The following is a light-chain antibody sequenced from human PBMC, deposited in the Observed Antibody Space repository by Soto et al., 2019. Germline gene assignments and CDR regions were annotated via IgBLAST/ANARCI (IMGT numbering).Light chain of an antibody. J-gene: IGKJ1*01. CDR3: LQDHDDSWT. Sequence: DIKMTQSPSTLSASVGDRVTITCRASQSIATWLAWHQQKPGKAPTLLIYAASNLQSGVPSRFRGSRSGTEFTLTVSSLQPEDFATYYCLQDHDDSWTFGQGTKVDIK. CDR2: AAS. V-gene: IGKV1-5*01. CDR1: QSIATW.